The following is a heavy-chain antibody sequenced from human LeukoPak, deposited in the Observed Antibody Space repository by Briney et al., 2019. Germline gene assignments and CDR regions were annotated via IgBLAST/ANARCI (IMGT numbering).Heavy chain of an antibody. Sequence: GGSLRLSCAASGFTFSDYYMSWIRQAPGKGLEWASYISSSGSTIYYADSVKGRFTISRDNAKNSLYLQMNSLRAEDTAVYYCARAMTTVINTPFDYWGQGTLVTVSP. V-gene: IGHV3-11*04. CDR2: ISSSGSTI. CDR3: ARAMTTVINTPFDY. CDR1: GFTFSDYY. J-gene: IGHJ4*02. D-gene: IGHD4-17*01.